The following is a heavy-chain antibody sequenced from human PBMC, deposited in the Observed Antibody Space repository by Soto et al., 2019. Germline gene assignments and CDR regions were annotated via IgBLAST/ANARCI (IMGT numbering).Heavy chain of an antibody. D-gene: IGHD1-20*01. J-gene: IGHJ4*02. CDR1: GFTFSSYS. CDR3: ARDLRYRCYFDY. Sequence: PGGSLRLSCAASGFTFSSYSMNWVRQAPGKGLEWVSSISSSSSYIYYADSVKGRFTISRDNAKNSLYLQMNSLRAEDTAVYYCARDLRYRCYFDYWGQGTLVTVSS. V-gene: IGHV3-21*01. CDR2: ISSSSSYI.